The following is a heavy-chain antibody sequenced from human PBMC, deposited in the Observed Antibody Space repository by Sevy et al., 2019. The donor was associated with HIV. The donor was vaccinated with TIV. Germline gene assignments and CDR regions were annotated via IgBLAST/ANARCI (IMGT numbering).Heavy chain of an antibody. CDR1: GGSISSSSYY. CDR3: ASTRYYYDSSGYYYYYYGMDV. D-gene: IGHD3-22*01. J-gene: IGHJ6*02. Sequence: SETLSLTCTVSGGSISSSSYYWGWIRQPPGKGLEWIGSIYYSGSTYYNPSLKSRVTISVDTSKNQFSLRLSSVTAADTAVYYCASTRYYYDSSGYYYYYYGMDVWGQGTTVTVSS. CDR2: IYYSGST. V-gene: IGHV4-39*01.